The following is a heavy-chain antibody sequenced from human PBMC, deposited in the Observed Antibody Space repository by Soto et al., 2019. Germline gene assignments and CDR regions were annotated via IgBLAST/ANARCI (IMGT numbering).Heavy chain of an antibody. Sequence: QVQLVESGGGVVQPGRSLRLSCAASGFTFSSYGMHWVRQAPGKGLEWVAVIWYDGSNKYYADSVKGRFTISRDNSKNTLYLQMNSLRAEDTAVYYCAREGEYYDSSGPGTYGMDVWGQGTTVTVSS. CDR3: AREGEYYDSSGPGTYGMDV. CDR1: GFTFSSYG. J-gene: IGHJ6*02. CDR2: IWYDGSNK. V-gene: IGHV3-33*01. D-gene: IGHD3-22*01.